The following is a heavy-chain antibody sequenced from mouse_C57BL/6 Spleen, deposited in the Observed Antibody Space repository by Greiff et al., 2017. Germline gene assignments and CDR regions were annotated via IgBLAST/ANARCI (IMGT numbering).Heavy chain of an antibody. CDR2: IYPGDGDT. J-gene: IGHJ2*01. V-gene: IGHV1-82*01. CDR1: GYAFSSSW. Sequence: QVQLQQSGPELVKPGASVKISCKASGYAFSSSWMNWVKQRPGKGLEWIGRIYPGDGDTNYNGKFKGKATLTAAKSSSTAYMQLSSLTSEYSAVYFCASYYSSSFDYWGQGTTLTVSS. CDR3: ASYYSSSFDY. D-gene: IGHD1-1*01.